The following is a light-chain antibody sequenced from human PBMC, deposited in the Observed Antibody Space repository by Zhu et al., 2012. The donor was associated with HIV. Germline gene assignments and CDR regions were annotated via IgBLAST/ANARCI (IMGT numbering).Light chain of an antibody. Sequence: DIQMTQSPSILSASVGDRVAITCRASESIGRYLAWYQQKPGTAPKLLIYDTSTLQSGVPSTFSGSGSGTEFTLTISSLQPEDFATYYCQQLSGYPLFIFGPGTKVDVK. CDR2: DTS. J-gene: IGKJ3*01. CDR1: ESIGRY. V-gene: IGKV1-9*01. CDR3: QQLSGYPLFI.